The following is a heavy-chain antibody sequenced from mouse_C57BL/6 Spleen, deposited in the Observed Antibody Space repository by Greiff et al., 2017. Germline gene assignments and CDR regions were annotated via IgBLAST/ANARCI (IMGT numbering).Heavy chain of an antibody. J-gene: IGHJ3*01. CDR2: IHPNSGST. CDR1: GYTFTSYW. Sequence: QVQLQQPRAELVKPGASVKLSCKASGYTFTSYWMHWVKQRPGQGLEWIGMIHPNSGSTNYNEKFKSKATLTVDKSSSTAYMQLSSLTSEDSAVYYCASPLYDGAWFAYWGQGTLVTVSA. CDR3: ASPLYDGAWFAY. V-gene: IGHV1-64*01. D-gene: IGHD2-12*01.